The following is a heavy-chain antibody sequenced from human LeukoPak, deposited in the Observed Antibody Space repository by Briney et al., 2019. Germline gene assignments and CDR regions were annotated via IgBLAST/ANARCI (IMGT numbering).Heavy chain of an antibody. D-gene: IGHD1-26*01. CDR3: ARSYRTYYYYYMDV. CDR1: GYTFTSYG. Sequence: GASVKVSCKASGYTFTSYGISWVRQAPGQGLEWMGGIIPIFGTANYAQKFQGRVTITADESTSTAYMELSGLISEDTAVYYCARSYRTYYYYYMDVWGKGTTVTISS. CDR2: IIPIFGTA. J-gene: IGHJ6*03. V-gene: IGHV1-69*13.